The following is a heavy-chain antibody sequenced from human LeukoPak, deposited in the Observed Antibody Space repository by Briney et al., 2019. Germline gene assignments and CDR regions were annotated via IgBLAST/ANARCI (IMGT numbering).Heavy chain of an antibody. V-gene: IGHV4-34*01. Sequence: PSETLSLTCAVYGGSFSGYYWSWIRQPPGKGLEWIGEINHSGSTNYNPSLKSRVTISVDTSKNQFSLKLSSVTAADTAVYCCARGSDGSGYYRSRPFDYWGQGTLVTVSS. CDR1: GGSFSGYY. CDR2: INHSGST. D-gene: IGHD3-22*01. CDR3: ARGSDGSGYYRSRPFDY. J-gene: IGHJ4*02.